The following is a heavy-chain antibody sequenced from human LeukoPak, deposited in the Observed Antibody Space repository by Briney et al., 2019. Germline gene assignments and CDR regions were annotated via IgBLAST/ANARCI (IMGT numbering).Heavy chain of an antibody. CDR1: GYSFTTYW. V-gene: IGHV5-51*01. CDR2: IYPGDSDT. D-gene: IGHD3-10*01. J-gene: IGHJ3*02. CDR3: ATTNYGSEAFDI. Sequence: GESLKISCKASGYSFTTYWIAWVRQMPGKGLEWMGIIYPGDSDTRYSPSFQGQVTVSADKSITTAYLQWSSLKASDTAMYYCATTNYGSEAFDIWGQGTMVTVSS.